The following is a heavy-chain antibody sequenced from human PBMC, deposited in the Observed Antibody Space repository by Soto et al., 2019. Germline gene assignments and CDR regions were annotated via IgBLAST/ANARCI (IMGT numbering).Heavy chain of an antibody. D-gene: IGHD6-13*01. Sequence: GGSLRLSCAASGFTVSSNFMSWVRQAPGKGLVWVSWINSDGSRYYADSVKGRFTISRDNSKNTLYLQMNSLRAEDTAVYYCAKENGYSSSWFEFDYWGQGTLVTVSS. V-gene: IGHV3-53*01. CDR2: INSDGSR. CDR1: GFTVSSNF. CDR3: AKENGYSSSWFEFDY. J-gene: IGHJ4*02.